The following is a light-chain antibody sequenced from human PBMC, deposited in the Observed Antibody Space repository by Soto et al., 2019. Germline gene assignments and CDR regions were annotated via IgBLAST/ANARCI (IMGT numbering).Light chain of an antibody. J-gene: IGKJ4*01. CDR2: AVS. CDR3: KQSSAFPLT. CDR1: QGINNW. Sequence: ISMTQSPATLSATVGDRATITCRASQGINNWLAWYQQKPGKAPELLIYAVSYLQSGVPSRFSGSGSGTDFTLTISSLQPEEFATYFCKQSSAFPLTFAGRAKVEIK. V-gene: IGKV1-12*01.